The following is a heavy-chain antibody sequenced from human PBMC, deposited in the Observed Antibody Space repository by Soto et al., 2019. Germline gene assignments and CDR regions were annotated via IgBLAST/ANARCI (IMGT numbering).Heavy chain of an antibody. V-gene: IGHV4-59*01. CDR2: IYYSGST. J-gene: IGHJ6*03. CDR1: GGSISSYY. Sequence: SETLSLTCTVSGGSISSYYWSWIRQPPGKGLEWIGYIYYSGSTNYNPSLKSRVTISVDTSKNQFSLKLSSVTAADTAVYYCARVRGDYYYYMDVWGKGTKVTVSS. CDR3: ARVRGDYYYYMDV.